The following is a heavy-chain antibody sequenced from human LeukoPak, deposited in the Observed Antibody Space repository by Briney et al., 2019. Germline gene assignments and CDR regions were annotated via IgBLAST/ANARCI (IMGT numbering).Heavy chain of an antibody. D-gene: IGHD3-22*01. CDR3: AKGGYYDSSGSFYFDY. Sequence: GGSLRLSCAASGFTLSSYAMSWVRQAPGKGLEWVSAISGSGGSTYYADSVEGRFTISRDNSKNTLYLQMNSLRAEDTAVYYCAKGGYYDSSGSFYFDYWGQGTLVTVSS. V-gene: IGHV3-23*01. CDR2: ISGSGGST. J-gene: IGHJ4*02. CDR1: GFTLSSYA.